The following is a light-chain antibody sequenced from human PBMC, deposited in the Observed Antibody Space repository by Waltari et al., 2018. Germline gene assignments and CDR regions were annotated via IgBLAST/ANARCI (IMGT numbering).Light chain of an antibody. CDR3: SSNAGGHVV. V-gene: IGLV2-23*02. CDR2: EVS. Sequence: QSALTQPASVSGSPGQSTTISCTGASSAFGKSNLVSWFQKSPDKAPTRLIYEVSNRPSGVSHRFAGSKSGNPASLTISGLRTEDEADYYCSSNAGGHVVFGSGTKVTVL. J-gene: IGLJ1*01. CDR1: SSAFGKSNL.